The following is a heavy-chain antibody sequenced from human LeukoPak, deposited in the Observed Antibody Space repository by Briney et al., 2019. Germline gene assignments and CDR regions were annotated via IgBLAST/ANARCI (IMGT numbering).Heavy chain of an antibody. V-gene: IGHV1-46*04. J-gene: IGHJ4*02. CDR1: GYTFSIYS. CDR2: ITPSGDGT. Sequence: GASVTISCKTSGYTFSIYSIHWVRQAPGQGLDWMGVITPSGDGTRYAQKLQGRVTMTRDTSTSTVYMELNSLKSEDTAVYYCARPTGNYWSGYYAYWGQGTPVTVSS. D-gene: IGHD3-3*01. CDR3: ARPTGNYWSGYYAY.